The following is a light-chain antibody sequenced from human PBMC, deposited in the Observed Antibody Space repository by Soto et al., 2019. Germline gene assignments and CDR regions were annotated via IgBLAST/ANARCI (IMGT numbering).Light chain of an antibody. V-gene: IGLV2-11*01. Sequence: QSVLTQPASVSGSPGQSITISCTGTSSDVGGYNYVSWYQQHPGKAPKLIIYDVTKRPSGVPDRFSGSKSANTASLIISGLQAADEAEYYCCCCSYADSSSFRVLFGGGTQLTVL. CDR2: DVT. J-gene: IGLJ7*01. CDR3: CSYADSSSFRVL. CDR1: SSDVGGYNY.